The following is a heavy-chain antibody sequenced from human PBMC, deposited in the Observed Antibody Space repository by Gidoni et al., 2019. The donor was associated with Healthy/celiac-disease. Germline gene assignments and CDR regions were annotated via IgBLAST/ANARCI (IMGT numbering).Heavy chain of an antibody. CDR1: GFTFSNAW. Sequence: EVQLVESGGGLVKPGGSLRLSCAASGFTFSNAWMSWVRQAPGKGLEWVGRIKSKTDGGTTDYAAPVKGRFTISRDDSKNTLYLQMNSLKTEDTAVYYCTTDRRVYDRRFDYWGQGTLVTVSS. J-gene: IGHJ4*02. CDR3: TTDRRVYDRRFDY. D-gene: IGHD3-22*01. CDR2: IKSKTDGGTT. V-gene: IGHV3-15*01.